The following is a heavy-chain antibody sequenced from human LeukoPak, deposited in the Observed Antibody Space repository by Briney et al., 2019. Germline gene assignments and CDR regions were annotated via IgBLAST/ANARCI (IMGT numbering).Heavy chain of an antibody. CDR2: INPNSGGT. D-gene: IGHD2-21*02. CDR3: ARDPTYCGGDCSQYY. V-gene: IGHV1-2*02. J-gene: IGHJ4*02. CDR1: GYTFTGYY. Sequence: ASVKVSCKASGYTFTGYYMHWVRQAPGQGLEWMGWINPNSGGTNYAQKFQGRVTMTRDTSISTAYMELSRLRSDDTAVYYCARDPTYCGGDCSQYYWGQGTLVTVSS.